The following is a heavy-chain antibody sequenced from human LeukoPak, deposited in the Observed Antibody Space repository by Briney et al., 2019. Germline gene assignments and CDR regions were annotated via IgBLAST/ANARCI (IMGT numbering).Heavy chain of an antibody. D-gene: IGHD6-19*01. CDR1: GFTFDDYG. Sequence: GGSLRLSCAASGFTFDDYGLSWVRQAPGKGLEWVSTINWNGGSTGYADSVKGRFTISRDNAENSLYLQMNSLRAEDTALYYCARVSDISVAAYFDYWGQGTLVTVSS. CDR2: INWNGGST. J-gene: IGHJ4*02. CDR3: ARVSDISVAAYFDY. V-gene: IGHV3-20*04.